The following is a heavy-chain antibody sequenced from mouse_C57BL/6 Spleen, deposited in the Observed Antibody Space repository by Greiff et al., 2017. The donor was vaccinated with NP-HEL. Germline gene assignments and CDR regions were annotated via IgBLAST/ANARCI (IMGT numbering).Heavy chain of an antibody. J-gene: IGHJ2*01. Sequence: VQLQQPGTELVKPGASVKLSCKASGYTFTSYWMHWVKQRPGQGLEWIGNINPSNGGTYYNEKFKSKATLTVDKSSSTAYMQLSSLTSEDSAVYDCERDGGYYGSGYADWGKGTTLTVSS. V-gene: IGHV1-53*01. CDR2: INPSNGGT. CDR1: GYTFTSYW. CDR3: ERDGGYYGSGYAD. D-gene: IGHD1-1*01.